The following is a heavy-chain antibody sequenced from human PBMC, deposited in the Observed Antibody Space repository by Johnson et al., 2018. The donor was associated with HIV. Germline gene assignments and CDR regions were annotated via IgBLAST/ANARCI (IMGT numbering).Heavy chain of an antibody. Sequence: VQLVESGGGVVQPGRSLRLSCAASGFTFDDYGMSWVRQAPGKGLEWVSIIYSGDTTYYADSVKGRFTISRDNSKNTLYLQMNSLRAEDTAVYYCARAFLSHYYDSSGPVDIWGQGTMVTVSS. CDR1: GFTFDDYG. J-gene: IGHJ3*02. CDR3: ARAFLSHYYDSSGPVDI. CDR2: IYSGDTT. D-gene: IGHD3-22*01. V-gene: IGHV3-66*01.